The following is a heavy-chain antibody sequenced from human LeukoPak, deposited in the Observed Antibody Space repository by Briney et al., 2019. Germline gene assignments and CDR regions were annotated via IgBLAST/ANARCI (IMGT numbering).Heavy chain of an antibody. CDR3: ARDFGGSYYYYYYMGV. Sequence: SETLSLTCTVSGGSISSSSYYWGWIRQPPGKGLEWIGSIYYSGSTYYNPSLKSRVTISVDTSKNQFSLKLSSVTAADTAVYYCARDFGGSYYYYYYMGVWGKGTTVTVSS. V-gene: IGHV4-39*07. CDR1: GGSISSSSYY. J-gene: IGHJ6*03. CDR2: IYYSGST. D-gene: IGHD1-26*01.